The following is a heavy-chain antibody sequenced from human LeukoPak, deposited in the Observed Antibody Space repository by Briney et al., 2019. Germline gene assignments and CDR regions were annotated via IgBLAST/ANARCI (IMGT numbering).Heavy chain of an antibody. Sequence: GGSLRLSCAASGFTFSSYSMNWVRQAPGKGLEWVSVIYSGGSTSYADSVKGRFTISRDNSKNTLYPQMNSLRAEDTAVYYCARFTHGGDFDYWGQGTLVTVSS. CDR1: GFTFSSYS. V-gene: IGHV3-66*01. D-gene: IGHD2-21*01. CDR3: ARFTHGGDFDY. J-gene: IGHJ4*02. CDR2: IYSGGST.